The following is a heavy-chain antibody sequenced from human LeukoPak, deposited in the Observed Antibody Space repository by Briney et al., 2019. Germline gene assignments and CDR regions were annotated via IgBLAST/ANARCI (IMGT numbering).Heavy chain of an antibody. D-gene: IGHD3-9*01. CDR3: ARGYYDILTGPVPIDY. CDR2: ISAYNGNT. J-gene: IGHJ4*02. V-gene: IGHV1-18*01. Sequence: ASVKVSCKASGYTFTSYGISWVRQAPGQGLEWMGWISAYNGNTKYAQKLQGRVTMTTDTSTSTAYMELRSLGSDDTAVYYCARGYYDILTGPVPIDYWGQGTLVTVSS. CDR1: GYTFTSYG.